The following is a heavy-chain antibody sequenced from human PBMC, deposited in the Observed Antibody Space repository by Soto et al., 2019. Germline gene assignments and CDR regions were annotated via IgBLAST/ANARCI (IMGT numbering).Heavy chain of an antibody. CDR2: ISVYNGFT. J-gene: IGHJ4*02. V-gene: IGHV1-18*01. CDR1: GYTFPTYG. D-gene: IGHD6-13*01. Sequence: QVQLVQSGGEVKKPGASVRVSCRASGYTFPTYGIAWVRQAPGQGLEWMGWISVYNGFTHYAQKFRGRVTVTTETSTSRVHMELRSLSSDDTAVYYCAREFEGHSSSWPFDYWGQGTLVTVSA. CDR3: AREFEGHSSSWPFDY.